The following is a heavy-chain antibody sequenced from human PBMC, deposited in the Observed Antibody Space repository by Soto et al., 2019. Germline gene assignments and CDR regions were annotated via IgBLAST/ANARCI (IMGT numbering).Heavy chain of an antibody. J-gene: IGHJ4*02. CDR1: GGTFNNYG. Sequence: QVQLVQSGAEVKKPGSSVKVSCKASGGTFNNYGMGWVRQAPGHGLEWMGGIIPMIGRTNYAQKFQGRHTLTADASRSTAYMELRSLRSDDTAVYYCASWDYDVLTGYSYDDWGQGTLVTVSS. V-gene: IGHV1-69*01. CDR2: IIPMIGRT. D-gene: IGHD3-9*01. CDR3: ASWDYDVLTGYSYDD.